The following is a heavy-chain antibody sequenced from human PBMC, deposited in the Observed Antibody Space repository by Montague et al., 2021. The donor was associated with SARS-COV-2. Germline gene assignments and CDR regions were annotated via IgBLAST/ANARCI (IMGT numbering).Heavy chain of an antibody. CDR2: VDYSGNT. D-gene: IGHD5-18*01. Sequence: SETLSLTCTVTGGPISSSSDYWGWIRQSPGKGLEWIESVDYSGNTYYSPSLKSRLTISVDTSKNQFSLKLNSVTAADTALYYCARREYSYGWGDWGQGTLVTVSS. CDR3: ARREYSYGWGD. V-gene: IGHV4-39*01. CDR1: GGPISSSSDY. J-gene: IGHJ4*02.